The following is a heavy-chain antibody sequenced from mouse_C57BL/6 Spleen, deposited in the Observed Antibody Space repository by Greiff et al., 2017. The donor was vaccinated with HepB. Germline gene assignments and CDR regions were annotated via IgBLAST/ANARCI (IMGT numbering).Heavy chain of an antibody. Sequence: EVQVVESGEGLVKPGGSLKLSCAASGFTFSSYAMSWVRQTPEKRLEWVAYISSGGDYIYYADTVKGRFTISRDNARNTLYLQMSSLKSEDTAMYYCTRVYSNHWYFDVWGTGTTVTVSS. CDR2: ISSGGDYI. J-gene: IGHJ1*03. CDR1: GFTFSSYA. CDR3: TRVYSNHWYFDV. V-gene: IGHV5-9-1*02. D-gene: IGHD2-5*01.